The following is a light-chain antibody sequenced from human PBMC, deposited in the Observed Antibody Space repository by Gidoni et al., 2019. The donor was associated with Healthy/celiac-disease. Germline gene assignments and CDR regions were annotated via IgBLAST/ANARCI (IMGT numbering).Light chain of an antibody. CDR1: QSISSY. CDR3: QQSYSTHT. Sequence: DIQMTQSPSSLSASVGDRVTITCRASQSISSYVTWYQQNPGKAPKLLIYAASSLPSGVPSRFSGSGSGTDFTLTISSLQPEDFATYYCQQSYSTHTFGQGTKLEIK. V-gene: IGKV1-39*01. CDR2: AAS. J-gene: IGKJ2*01.